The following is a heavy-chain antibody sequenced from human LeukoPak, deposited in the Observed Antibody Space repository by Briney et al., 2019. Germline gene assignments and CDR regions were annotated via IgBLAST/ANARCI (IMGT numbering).Heavy chain of an antibody. CDR2: ISSNGGST. V-gene: IGHV3-64*01. CDR1: GFTFSSYA. Sequence: GGSLRLSCAAAGFTFSSYAMHWVRQAPGKGLEYASAISSNGGSTYYANSVKGRFTISRDNSKNTLYLQMGSLRAEDMAVYYCARVNSGSYNPWGQGTLVTVSS. J-gene: IGHJ5*02. CDR3: ARVNSGSYNP. D-gene: IGHD1-26*01.